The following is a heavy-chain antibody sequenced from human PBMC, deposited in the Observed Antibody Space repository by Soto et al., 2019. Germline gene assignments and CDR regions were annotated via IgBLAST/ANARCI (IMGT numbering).Heavy chain of an antibody. V-gene: IGHV4-34*01. Sequence: SETLSLTCAVYGGSFSGYYWSWIRQPPGKGLEWIGEINHSGSTNYNPSLKSRVTISVDTSKNQFSLKLSSVTAADTAVYYCATALIAAWYYYGMDVWGQGTTVTVSS. CDR3: ATALIAAWYYYGMDV. CDR2: INHSGST. D-gene: IGHD6-6*01. J-gene: IGHJ6*02. CDR1: GGSFSGYY.